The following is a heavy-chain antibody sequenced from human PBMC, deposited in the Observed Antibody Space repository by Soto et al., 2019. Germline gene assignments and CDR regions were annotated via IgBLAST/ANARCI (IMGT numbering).Heavy chain of an antibody. D-gene: IGHD3-3*01. CDR2: IVPMFGTS. J-gene: IGHJ4*02. CDR1: GGTSTRYA. Sequence: QERLVQSGAEVRKPGSSVKVSCKVTGGTSTRYAINWVRQAPGQGLEWMGGIVPMFGTSKYAQKFQGRVTITAETSTNIAYMELRSLRSEDTAVYYCNRGSQYDFWSGYLWGPGTLVSVSS. CDR3: NRGSQYDFWSGYL. V-gene: IGHV1-69*06.